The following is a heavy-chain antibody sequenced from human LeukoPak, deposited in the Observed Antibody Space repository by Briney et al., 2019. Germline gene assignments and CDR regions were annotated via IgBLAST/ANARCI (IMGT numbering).Heavy chain of an antibody. V-gene: IGHV1-69*04. CDR1: GGTFSSYA. Sequence: GASVKVSYKASGGTFSSYAISWVRQAPGQGLEWMGRIIPIFGIANYAQKFQGRVTITADKSTSTAYMELSSLRSEDTAVYYCAKAATWYDLSYYFDYWGQGTLVTVSS. CDR3: AKAATWYDLSYYFDY. CDR2: IIPIFGIA. D-gene: IGHD1-14*01. J-gene: IGHJ4*02.